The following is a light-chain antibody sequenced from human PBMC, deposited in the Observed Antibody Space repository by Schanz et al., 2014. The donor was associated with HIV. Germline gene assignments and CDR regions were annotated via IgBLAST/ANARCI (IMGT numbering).Light chain of an antibody. CDR2: GAS. CDR3: QQYDTWPRT. V-gene: IGKV3-20*01. CDR1: QSLTTNY. J-gene: IGKJ1*01. Sequence: ETVLTQSPGSLSLSPGDRATLSCRASQSLTTNYLAWYQQKLGQAPRLLIYGASSRATGIPDRFSGSGSGTDFTLTISRLQSEDFAVYYCQQYDTWPRTFGHGTKVDIK.